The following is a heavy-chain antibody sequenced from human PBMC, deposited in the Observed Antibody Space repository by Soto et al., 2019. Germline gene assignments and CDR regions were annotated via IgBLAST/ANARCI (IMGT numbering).Heavy chain of an antibody. Sequence: XSVKVSCKASVHTFTGYAMHWVRQSPGQRLEWMGWINAGNGNTKYSQKFQGRVTITRDTSASTAYMELSSLRSEDTAVYYCARETSEYYDFCSGSYWYFDLWGRGTLVTVSS. D-gene: IGHD3-3*01. CDR1: VHTFTGYA. J-gene: IGHJ2*01. CDR2: INAGNGNT. V-gene: IGHV1-3*01. CDR3: ARETSEYYDFCSGSYWYFDL.